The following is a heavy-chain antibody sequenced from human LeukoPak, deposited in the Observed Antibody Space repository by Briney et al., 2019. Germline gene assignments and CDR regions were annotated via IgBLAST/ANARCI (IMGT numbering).Heavy chain of an antibody. Sequence: ASVKVSCKASGYTFSSYAMHWVRQAPGQRLEWMGWINAGNGNTKYSQKFQGRVTITRDTSASTAYMELSSLRSEDTAVYYCASSWATPVRIRYYYYYGMDVWGQGTTVTVSS. CDR3: ASSWATPVRIRYYYYYGMDV. J-gene: IGHJ6*02. D-gene: IGHD3-16*01. CDR2: INAGNGNT. CDR1: GYTFSSYA. V-gene: IGHV1-3*01.